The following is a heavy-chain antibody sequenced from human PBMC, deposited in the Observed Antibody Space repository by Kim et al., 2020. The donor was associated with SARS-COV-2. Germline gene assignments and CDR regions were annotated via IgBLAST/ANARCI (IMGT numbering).Heavy chain of an antibody. CDR3: AKEAYAFDI. V-gene: IGHV3-30*02. Sequence: SNKYYADSVKGRFTISRDNSKNTLYLQMNSRRAEDTAVYYCAKEAYAFDIWGQGTMVTVSS. D-gene: IGHD2-21*01. CDR2: SNK. J-gene: IGHJ3*02.